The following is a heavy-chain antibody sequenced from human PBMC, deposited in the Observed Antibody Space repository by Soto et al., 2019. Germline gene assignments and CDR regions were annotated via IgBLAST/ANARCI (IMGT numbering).Heavy chain of an antibody. V-gene: IGHV3-30-3*01. J-gene: IGHJ6*02. Sequence: GGSLRLSCAASGFTFSSYAIHWVRQAPGKGLEWVAVISYDGSNKYYADSVKGRFTTSRDNSKNMLYLQMNSLRAEDTAVYYCARDRTEYYYDAMDVWGQGTTVTVSS. CDR1: GFTFSSYA. CDR3: ARDRTEYYYDAMDV. CDR2: ISYDGSNK.